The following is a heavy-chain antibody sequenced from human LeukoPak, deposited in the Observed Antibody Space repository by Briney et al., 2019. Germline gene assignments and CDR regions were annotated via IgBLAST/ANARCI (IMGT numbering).Heavy chain of an antibody. J-gene: IGHJ4*02. CDR1: GFTFSSYA. D-gene: IGHD1-14*01. CDR3: ARGEPAPAIN. CDR2: ISSNGGST. Sequence: GGSLRLSYAASGFTFSSYAMHWVRQAPGKGLEYVSAISSNGGSTYYANSVKGRFTISRDNSKDTLYLQMGSLRAEDMAVYYCARGEPAPAINWGQGTLVTVSS. V-gene: IGHV3-64*01.